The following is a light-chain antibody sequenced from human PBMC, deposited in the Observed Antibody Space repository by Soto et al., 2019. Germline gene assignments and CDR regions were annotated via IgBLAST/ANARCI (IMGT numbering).Light chain of an antibody. CDR1: SSDVGGYNY. CDR2: EVN. J-gene: IGLJ1*01. Sequence: QSALPQPPSASGSPVQSVTISCTGTSSDVGGYNYVSWFQQHPGKAPKLMIYEVNKRPSGVPDRFSGSKSGNTASLTVSGLQAEDEADYYCSSYAGSNKVFGTGTKVTVL. V-gene: IGLV2-8*01. CDR3: SSYAGSNKV.